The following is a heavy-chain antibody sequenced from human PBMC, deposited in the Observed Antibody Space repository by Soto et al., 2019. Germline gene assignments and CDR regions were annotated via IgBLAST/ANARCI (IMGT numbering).Heavy chain of an antibody. CDR2: ISAYSGNT. V-gene: IGHV1-18*04. J-gene: IGHJ4*01. D-gene: IGHD4-17*01. Sequence: QVQLVQSGAEVKKPGASVKVSCKASGYTFTTYGITWVRQAPGQGLEWMGWISAYSGNTNYAQKIQGRLTVTTDTSTNTAYMDLRILRSDDTAVYYCARVVKAGDYGDYGRYYFDYWGHGTLGTVSS. CDR1: GYTFTTYG. CDR3: ARVVKAGDYGDYGRYYFDY.